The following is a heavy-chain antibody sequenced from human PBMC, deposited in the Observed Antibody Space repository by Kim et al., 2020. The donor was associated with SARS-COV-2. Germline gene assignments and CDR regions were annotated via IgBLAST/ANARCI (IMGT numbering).Heavy chain of an antibody. Sequence: ASVKVSCKASGYTFTSYDINWVRQATGQGLEWMGWMNPNSGNTGYAQKFQGRVTMTRNTSISTAYMELSSLRSEDTAVYYCATNGGVVDDFWSGYYGYWGQGTLVTVSS. CDR1: GYTFTSYD. J-gene: IGHJ4*02. V-gene: IGHV1-8*01. CDR2: MNPNSGNT. D-gene: IGHD3-3*01. CDR3: ATNGGVVDDFWSGYYGY.